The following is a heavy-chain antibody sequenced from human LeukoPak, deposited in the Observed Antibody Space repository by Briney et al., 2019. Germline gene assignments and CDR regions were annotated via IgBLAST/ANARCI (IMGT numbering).Heavy chain of an antibody. V-gene: IGHV1-24*01. J-gene: IGHJ4*02. CDR3: ATDYYDSSGYYYFDY. CDR1: GYTLTELS. D-gene: IGHD3-22*01. CDR2: FDPEDGET. Sequence: ASVKVSCKVSGYTLTELSMHWVRQAPGKGLEWMGGFDPEDGETIYAQKFQGRVTMTEGTSSDTAYMELSSLRSEDTAVYYCATDYYDSSGYYYFDYWGQGTLVTVSS.